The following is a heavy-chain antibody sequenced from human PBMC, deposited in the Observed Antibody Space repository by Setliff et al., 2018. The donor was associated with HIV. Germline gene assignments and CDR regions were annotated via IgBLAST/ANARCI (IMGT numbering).Heavy chain of an antibody. D-gene: IGHD3-16*01. J-gene: IGHJ4*02. CDR1: GYTFTDYY. Sequence: ASVKVSCKASGYTFTDYYMHWVQQAPGKGLEWMGRIDPEDGETIYAEKFQGRVTITADTSTDTAYMELNSLRAEDTAVYYCRRGHYVVSDWGQGTLVTVSS. CDR2: IDPEDGET. CDR3: RRGHYVVSD. V-gene: IGHV1-69-2*01.